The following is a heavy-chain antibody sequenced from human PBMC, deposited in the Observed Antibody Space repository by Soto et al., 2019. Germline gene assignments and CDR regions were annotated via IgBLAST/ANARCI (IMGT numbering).Heavy chain of an antibody. CDR1: GFTFSSYA. V-gene: IGHV3-23*01. CDR3: AKPVVATNLYYYYYYYMDV. J-gene: IGHJ6*03. Sequence: GSLRLSCAASGFTFSSYAMSWVRQAPGKGLEWVSAISGSGGSTYYADSVKGRFTISRDNSKNTLYLQMNSLRAEDTAVYYCAKPVVATNLYYYYYYYMDVWGKGTTVTVS. D-gene: IGHD5-12*01. CDR2: ISGSGGST.